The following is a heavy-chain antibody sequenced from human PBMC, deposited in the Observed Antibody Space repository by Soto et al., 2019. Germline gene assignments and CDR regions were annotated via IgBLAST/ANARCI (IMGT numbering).Heavy chain of an antibody. V-gene: IGHV4-4*02. CDR3: ATVSGSYYYGMDV. CDR2: IYHSGST. D-gene: IGHD1-26*01. CDR1: GGSISSSNW. J-gene: IGHJ6*02. Sequence: QVQLQESGPGLVKPSGTLSLTCAVSGGSISSSNWWSWVRQPPGKGLEWIGEIYHSGSTNYNPSLKGRVTTVVDKSKNQFPLKLSSVTAADTALYYCATVSGSYYYGMDVWGQGITVTVSS.